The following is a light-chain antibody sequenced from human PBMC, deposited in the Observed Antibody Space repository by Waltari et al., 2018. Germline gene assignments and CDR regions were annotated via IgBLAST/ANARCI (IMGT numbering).Light chain of an antibody. CDR2: GVS. J-gene: IGLJ2*01. V-gene: IGLV2-14*03. Sequence: QSALTQPASVSGSPGPSTTISCTGSSTDIGGYFFVSWYQQPPGTAPKLIIYGVSNRPSGVSDRFSGSKSDNTASLTISGLQTEDEADYYCSSYSSTTTRVIFGGGTRLTVL. CDR3: SSYSSTTTRVI. CDR1: STDIGGYFF.